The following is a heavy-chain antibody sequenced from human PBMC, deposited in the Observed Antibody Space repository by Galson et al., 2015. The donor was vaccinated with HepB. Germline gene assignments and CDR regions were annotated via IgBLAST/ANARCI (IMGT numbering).Heavy chain of an antibody. J-gene: IGHJ6*02. V-gene: IGHV3-33*01. D-gene: IGHD5-18*01. Sequence: SLRLSCAASGFTFSSYGMHWVRQAPGKGLEWVAVIWYDGSNKYYADSVKGRFTISRDNSKNTLYLQMNSLRAEDTAVYYCARDTAQGSYHALGMDVWGQGTTVTVSS. CDR3: ARDTAQGSYHALGMDV. CDR2: IWYDGSNK. CDR1: GFTFSSYG.